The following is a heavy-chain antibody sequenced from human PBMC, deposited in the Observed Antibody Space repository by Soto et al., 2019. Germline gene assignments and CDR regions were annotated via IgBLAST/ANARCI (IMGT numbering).Heavy chain of an antibody. CDR3: ARSATTMPYFDY. D-gene: IGHD2-2*01. V-gene: IGHV3-66*01. CDR1: GFTVSSNY. CDR2: IYSGGST. J-gene: IGHJ4*02. Sequence: GGSLRLSCAASGFTVSSNYMSWVRQAPGKGLEWVSVIYSGGSTYYADSVKGRFTISRDNSKNTLYLQMNSLRAEDTAVYYCARSATTMPYFDYWGQGTLVTVSS.